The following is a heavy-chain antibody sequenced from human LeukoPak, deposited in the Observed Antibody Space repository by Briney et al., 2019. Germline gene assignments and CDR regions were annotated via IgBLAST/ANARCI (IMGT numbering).Heavy chain of an antibody. CDR3: ALLWFGELPENN. CDR1: GFTFSSYA. D-gene: IGHD3-10*01. J-gene: IGHJ4*02. CDR2: ISGSGGST. V-gene: IGHV3-23*01. Sequence: GRSLRLSCAASGFTFSSYAMSWVRQAPGKGLEWVSAISGSGGSTYYADSVKGRFTISRDNSKNTLYLQMNSLRAEDTAVYYCALLWFGELPENNWGQGTLVTVSS.